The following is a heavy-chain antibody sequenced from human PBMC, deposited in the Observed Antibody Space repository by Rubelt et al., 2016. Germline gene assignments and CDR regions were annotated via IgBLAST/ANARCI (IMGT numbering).Heavy chain of an antibody. Sequence: QVHLVESGGGVVQPGRSLRLSCAASGFTFTNFAMHWVRQAPGKGLAWVALTSYDENIKYYTDSVKGRFTISRDNPKNTLYLQMNSLRPEDTAVYYCAREFTLVRGVDDAFDIWGQGTMGTVSS. V-gene: IGHV3-30*04. D-gene: IGHD3-10*01. CDR2: TSYDENIK. CDR3: AREFTLVRGVDDAFDI. J-gene: IGHJ3*02. CDR1: GFTFTNFA.